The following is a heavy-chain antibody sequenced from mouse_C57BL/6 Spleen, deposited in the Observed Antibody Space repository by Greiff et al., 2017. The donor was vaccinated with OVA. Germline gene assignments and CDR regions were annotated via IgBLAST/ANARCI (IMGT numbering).Heavy chain of an antibody. V-gene: IGHV1-50*01. Sequence: QVQLQQPGAELVKPGASVKLSCKASGYTFTSYWMQWVKQRPGQGLEWIGEIDPSDSYTNYNQKFKGKATLTVDTSSSTAYMQLSSLTSEDSAVYYCARAPHSFRLDYWGQGTTLTVSA. CDR2: IDPSDSYT. CDR3: ARAPHSFRLDY. J-gene: IGHJ2*01. CDR1: GYTFTSYW.